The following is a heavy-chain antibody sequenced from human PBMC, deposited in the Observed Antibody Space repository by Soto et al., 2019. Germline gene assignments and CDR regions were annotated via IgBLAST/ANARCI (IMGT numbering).Heavy chain of an antibody. CDR2: IIPIFGTA. CDR1: GVTFSSYA. CDR3: ARSPLGSSSGITIFGVVTNPEYNWFDP. D-gene: IGHD3-3*01. Sequence: GASVKVSCKASGVTFSSYAISWVRQAPGQGLEWMGGIIPIFGTANYAQKFQGRVTITADESTSTAYMELSSLRSEDTAVYYCARSPLGSSSGITIFGVVTNPEYNWFDPWGQGTLVTVSS. V-gene: IGHV1-69*13. J-gene: IGHJ5*02.